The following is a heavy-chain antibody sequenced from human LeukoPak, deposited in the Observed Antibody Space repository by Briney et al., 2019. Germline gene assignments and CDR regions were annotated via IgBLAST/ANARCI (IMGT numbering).Heavy chain of an antibody. CDR1: GGSFSGYY. D-gene: IGHD3-9*01. J-gene: IGHJ4*02. V-gene: IGHV4-34*01. CDR3: ARERPSYYDILTGYYPRSLPYYFDY. CDR2: INHSGST. Sequence: SETLSLTCAVYGGSFSGYYWSWIRQPPGRGLEWIGEINHSGSTNYNPSLKSRVTISVDTSKNQFSLKLSSVTAADTAVYYCARERPSYYDILTGYYPRSLPYYFDYWGQGTLVTVSS.